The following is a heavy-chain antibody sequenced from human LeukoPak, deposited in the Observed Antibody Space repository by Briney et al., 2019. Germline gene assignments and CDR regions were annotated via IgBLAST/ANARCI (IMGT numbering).Heavy chain of an antibody. V-gene: IGHV1-69*04. CDR2: IIPILGIA. Sequence: SVKVSCKASGYTFTSYGISWVRQAPGQGLEWMGRIIPILGIANYAQKFPGRVTITADKSTSTAYMELSSLRSEDTAVYYCARDQNILSDYYDSSGPFDPWGQGTLVTVSS. CDR3: ARDQNILSDYYDSSGPFDP. CDR1: GYTFTSYG. D-gene: IGHD3-22*01. J-gene: IGHJ5*02.